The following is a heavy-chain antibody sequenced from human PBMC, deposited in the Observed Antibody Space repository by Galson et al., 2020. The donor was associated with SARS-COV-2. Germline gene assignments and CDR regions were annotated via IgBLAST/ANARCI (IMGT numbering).Heavy chain of an antibody. V-gene: IGHV4-61*02. CDR2: IYTSGST. J-gene: IGHJ4*02. CDR3: AREKGPGGRGLDY. CDR1: GGSISSGSYY. Sequence: SETLSLTCTVSGGSISSGSYYWSWIRQPAGKGLEWIGRIYTSGSTNYNPSLKSRVTISVDTSKNQFSLKLSSVTAADTAVYYCAREKGPGGRGLDYWGQGTLVTVSS. D-gene: IGHD2-15*01.